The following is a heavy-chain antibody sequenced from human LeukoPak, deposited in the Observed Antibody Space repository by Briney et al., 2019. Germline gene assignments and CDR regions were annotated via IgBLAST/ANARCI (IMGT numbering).Heavy chain of an antibody. CDR2: ISGSGGST. CDR3: AKFSGKEWYSSSWYYFDY. Sequence: GGSLRLSCAASGFTFSSYAMSWVRQAPGKGLEWVSAISGSGGSTYYADSVKGRFTISRDNSKNTLYLQMNSLRAEDTAVYYCAKFSGKEWYSSSWYYFDYWGQGTLVTVSS. J-gene: IGHJ4*02. D-gene: IGHD6-13*01. V-gene: IGHV3-23*01. CDR1: GFTFSSYA.